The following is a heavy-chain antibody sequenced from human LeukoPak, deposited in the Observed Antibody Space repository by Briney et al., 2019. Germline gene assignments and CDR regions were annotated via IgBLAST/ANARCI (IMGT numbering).Heavy chain of an antibody. J-gene: IGHJ4*02. V-gene: IGHV1-69*13. Sequence: ASVKVSCKASGGPFSSYAISWVRQAPGQGLEWMGGIIPIFGTANYAQKFQGRVTITADESTSTAYMELSSLRSEDTAVYYCAREGRAMVTFDYWGQGTLVTVS. D-gene: IGHD5-18*01. CDR1: GGPFSSYA. CDR2: IIPIFGTA. CDR3: AREGRAMVTFDY.